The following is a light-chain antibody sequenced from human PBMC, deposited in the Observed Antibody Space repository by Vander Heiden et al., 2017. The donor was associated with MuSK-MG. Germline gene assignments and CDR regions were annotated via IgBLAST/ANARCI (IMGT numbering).Light chain of an antibody. CDR2: KAS. CDR1: QFINNW. Sequence: DIQMTQSPSTLSASVGDRVTITCRASQFINNWLAWYQQKPGKAPKLLIYKASSLESGVPSAFSGSGSGTEFTLTISGLQPDDFATYYCQQYNSYPYTFGQGTKLEI. V-gene: IGKV1-5*03. J-gene: IGKJ2*01. CDR3: QQYNSYPYT.